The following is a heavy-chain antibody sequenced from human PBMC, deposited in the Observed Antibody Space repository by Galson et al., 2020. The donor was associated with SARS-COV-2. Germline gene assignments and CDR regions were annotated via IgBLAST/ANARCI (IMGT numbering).Heavy chain of an antibody. D-gene: IGHD3-22*01. Sequence: GESLKISCAASGFTFSSYAMSWVRQAPGKGLEWVSAISGSGGSTYYADSVKGRFTISRDNSKNTLYLQMNSLRAEDTAVYYCAKGSDLDSSGYYLFTHWGQGTLVTVSS. V-gene: IGHV3-23*01. CDR3: AKGSDLDSSGYYLFTH. J-gene: IGHJ4*02. CDR1: GFTFSSYA. CDR2: ISGSGGST.